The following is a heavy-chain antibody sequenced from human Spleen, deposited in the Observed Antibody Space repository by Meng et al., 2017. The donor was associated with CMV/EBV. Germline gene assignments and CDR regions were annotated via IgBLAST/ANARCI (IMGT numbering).Heavy chain of an antibody. J-gene: IGHJ6*02. CDR2: IKQDGSEK. CDR3: TRDLGVAYAMDV. V-gene: IGHV3-7*01. D-gene: IGHD3-3*01. Sequence: GGSLRLSCAASGFTFSSYWMSWVRQAPGKGLEWVANIKQDGSEKYYVDSVKGRFTISRDNAKNSLYLQMNRLRAEDTALYYCTRDLGVAYAMDVWGQGTAVTVSS. CDR1: GFTFSSYW.